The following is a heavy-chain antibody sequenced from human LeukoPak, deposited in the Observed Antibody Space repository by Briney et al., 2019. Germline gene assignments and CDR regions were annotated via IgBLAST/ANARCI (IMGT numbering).Heavy chain of an antibody. V-gene: IGHV3-33*01. Sequence: GGSPRLSCAVSGLPFNTYGMHCVRHAPGKGLGWVAVIWYDGRKKYYADSVKGRFTISRDNSKNILYLQMSSLSAEDTAVYYCATSSGGSDHDYFDYWGQGTLVTVSS. D-gene: IGHD1-26*01. CDR2: IWYDGRKK. CDR1: GLPFNTYG. CDR3: ATSSGGSDHDYFDY. J-gene: IGHJ4*02.